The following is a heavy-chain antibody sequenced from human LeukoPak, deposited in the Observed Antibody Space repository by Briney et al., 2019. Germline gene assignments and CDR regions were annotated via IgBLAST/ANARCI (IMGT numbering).Heavy chain of an antibody. D-gene: IGHD3-10*01. Sequence: SETLSLTCVVSGDSIGSGTYSWSWIRQPPGKGLEWIGYIFHTGSTFYNPSPKSRVTISVDTSKNQFSLRLNSVTAADTAVYYCARELWFANAPGSWLDPWGQGTLVTVSS. CDR2: IFHTGST. V-gene: IGHV4-30-2*01. CDR3: ARELWFANAPGSWLDP. J-gene: IGHJ5*02. CDR1: GDSIGSGTYS.